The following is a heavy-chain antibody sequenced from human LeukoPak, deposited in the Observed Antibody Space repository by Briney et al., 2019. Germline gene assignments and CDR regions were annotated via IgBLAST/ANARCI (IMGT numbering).Heavy chain of an antibody. D-gene: IGHD1-26*01. CDR1: GGTFSSYA. V-gene: IGHV1-69*04. CDR3: ARATYSGSSRGAFDI. Sequence: SVKVSCKASGGTFSSYAISWVRQAPGQGLEWMGRIIPILGIANYAQKFQGRVTITADKSTSTAYMELSSLRSEDTAVYYCARATYSGSSRGAFDIWGQGTMVTVSS. CDR2: IIPILGIA. J-gene: IGHJ3*02.